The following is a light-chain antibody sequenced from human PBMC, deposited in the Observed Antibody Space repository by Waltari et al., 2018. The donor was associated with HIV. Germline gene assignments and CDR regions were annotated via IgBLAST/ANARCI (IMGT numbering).Light chain of an antibody. CDR1: SSNIGNNF. Sequence: QSVLTQSPSPSASPGQRVTISCSGTSSNIGNNFVSWYQRLPGTAPKLLIFRNNQRPSGVPDRFSGSKSDTSASLVISVLRSEDEAEYFCAVWDGSLSAWLFGGGTKVAVL. CDR2: RNN. V-gene: IGLV1-47*01. J-gene: IGLJ3*02. CDR3: AVWDGSLSAWL.